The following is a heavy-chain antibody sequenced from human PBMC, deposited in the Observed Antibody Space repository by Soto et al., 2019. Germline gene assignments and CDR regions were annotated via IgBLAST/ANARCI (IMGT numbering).Heavy chain of an antibody. D-gene: IGHD3-10*01. CDR3: AKGQHGSGSLNSSPRDYYYMDV. J-gene: IGHJ6*03. V-gene: IGHV3-30*18. CDR2: ISYDGSNK. CDR1: GFTFSSYG. Sequence: GGSLRLSCAASGFTFSSYGMHWVRQAPGKGLEWVAVISYDGSNKYYADSVKGRFTISRDNSKNTLYLQMNSLRAEDTAVYYCAKGQHGSGSLNSSPRDYYYMDVWGKGTTVTVSS.